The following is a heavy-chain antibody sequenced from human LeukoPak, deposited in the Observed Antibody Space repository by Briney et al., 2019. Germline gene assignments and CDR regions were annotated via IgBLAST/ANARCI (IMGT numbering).Heavy chain of an antibody. CDR2: IYYSGST. V-gene: IGHV4-59*01. D-gene: IGHD3-9*01. CDR3: ASYYDILTGYYSFDY. J-gene: IGHJ4*02. Sequence: SETLSFACAVYGGSFSGYYWSWIRQPPGKGLEWIGYIYYSGSTNYNPSLKSRVTISVDTSKNQFSLKLSSVTAADTAVYYCASYYDILTGYYSFDYWGQGTLVTVSS. CDR1: GGSFSGYY.